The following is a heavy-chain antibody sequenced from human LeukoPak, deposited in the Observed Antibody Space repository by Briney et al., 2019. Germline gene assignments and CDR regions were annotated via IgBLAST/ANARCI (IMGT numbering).Heavy chain of an antibody. CDR1: VGSISGYY. Sequence: SETLFLTCSVSVGSISGYYWSWIRLPPGKGLEWIGYIHASGSTHYNSSLKSRVTILLDTSKNQFSLEVISLTAADTAVYYCARRFFDQDFFDYWGRGTLVTVSS. J-gene: IGHJ4*02. CDR3: ARRFFDQDFFDY. D-gene: IGHD3-9*01. CDR2: IHASGST. V-gene: IGHV4-4*09.